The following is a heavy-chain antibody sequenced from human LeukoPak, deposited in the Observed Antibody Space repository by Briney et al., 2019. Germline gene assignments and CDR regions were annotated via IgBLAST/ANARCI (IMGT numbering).Heavy chain of an antibody. CDR1: GFSFSSYG. J-gene: IGHJ4*02. V-gene: IGHV3-30*18. CDR3: AKDHGYSSSWYAVDY. D-gene: IGHD6-13*01. Sequence: GRSLRLSCAASGFSFSSYGMHWVRQAPGKGLEWVAVTSDDGSNKYYADSVKGRFTISRDTSKNTLYLHMNSLRAEDTAVYYCAKDHGYSSSWYAVDYWGQGTLVTVSS. CDR2: TSDDGSNK.